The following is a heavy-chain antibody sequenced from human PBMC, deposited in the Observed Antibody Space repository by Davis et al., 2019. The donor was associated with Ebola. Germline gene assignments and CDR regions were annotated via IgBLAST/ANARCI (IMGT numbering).Heavy chain of an antibody. CDR1: GDSITSSKYY. D-gene: IGHD3-3*01. CDR3: ARLAIFGVVFLGYFDM. V-gene: IGHV4-30-4*01. J-gene: IGHJ3*02. Sequence: PSETLSLTCIVSGDSITSSKYYWSWIRQSPGKGLEWIGNIYYSGSTFYNPSLKSRLTMSVDSSKNQFSLRLSSVTAADTAVYWCARLAIFGVVFLGYFDMWGQGTMVTVSS. CDR2: IYYSGST.